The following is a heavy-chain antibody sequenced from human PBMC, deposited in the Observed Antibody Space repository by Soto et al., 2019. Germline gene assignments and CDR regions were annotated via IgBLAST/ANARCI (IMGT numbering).Heavy chain of an antibody. Sequence: PSETLSLTCTVSGGSISSGGYYWSWIRQHPGKGLEWIGYIYYSGSTYYNPSLKIRVTISVDTSKNQFSLKLSSVTAADTAVYYCARSISSILDYWGQGTLVTVSS. D-gene: IGHD3-9*01. J-gene: IGHJ4*02. V-gene: IGHV4-31*03. CDR2: IYYSGST. CDR1: GGSISSGGYY. CDR3: ARSISSILDY.